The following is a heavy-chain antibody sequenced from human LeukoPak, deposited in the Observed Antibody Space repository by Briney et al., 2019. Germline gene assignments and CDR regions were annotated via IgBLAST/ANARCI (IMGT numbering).Heavy chain of an antibody. CDR2: IYSGGST. V-gene: IGHV3-53*01. CDR1: GFTVSSNY. Sequence: GGSLRLSCAASGFTVSSNYMSWVRQAPGKGLEWVSVIYSGGSTYYADSVKGRFTISRDNSTNTLYLQMNSLRAEDTAVYYCASIYCGGDCYYYYYGMDVWGQGTTVTVSS. CDR3: ASIYCGGDCYYYYYGMDV. D-gene: IGHD2-21*02. J-gene: IGHJ6*02.